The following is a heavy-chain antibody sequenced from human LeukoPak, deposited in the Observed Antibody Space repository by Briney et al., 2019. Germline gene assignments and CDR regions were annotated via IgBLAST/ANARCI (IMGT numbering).Heavy chain of an antibody. V-gene: IGHV1-8*03. D-gene: IGHD2-21*01. CDR1: GYTFTSSD. Sequence: ASVKVSCKASGYTFTSSDINWVRQATGQGLEWMGWMNPNSGNTGYAQKFQGRVTITRNTSISTAYMELSSLRSEDTAVYYCARVCGGDCYPSDFVFDYWGQGTLVTVSS. CDR3: ARVCGGDCYPSDFVFDY. J-gene: IGHJ4*02. CDR2: MNPNSGNT.